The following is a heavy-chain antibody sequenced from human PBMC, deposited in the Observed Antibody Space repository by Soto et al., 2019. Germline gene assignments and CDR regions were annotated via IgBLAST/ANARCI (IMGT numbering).Heavy chain of an antibody. Sequence: SETLSLTCTVSGGSISSSSYYWGWIRHPPGKGLEWIGYIYYSGSTNYNPSLKSRVTISVDTSKNQFSLKLSSVTAADTAVYYCARHATVTTEDFDYWGQGTLVTVSS. CDR1: GGSISSSSYY. J-gene: IGHJ4*02. D-gene: IGHD4-17*01. CDR2: IYYSGST. V-gene: IGHV4-61*05. CDR3: ARHATVTTEDFDY.